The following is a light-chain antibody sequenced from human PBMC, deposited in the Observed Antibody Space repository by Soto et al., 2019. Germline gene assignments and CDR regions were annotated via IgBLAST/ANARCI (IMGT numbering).Light chain of an antibody. J-gene: IGKJ5*01. CDR1: PSVSSSY. V-gene: IGKV3-20*01. CDR3: QQYGSSPIT. CDR2: GAS. Sequence: EIVLTQSPGTLSLSPGERATLSCRASPSVSSSYLAWYQQTPGQAPRLVVYGASIRDTGLPDRFSGSGSGTDFTLTISRLEPEDFAVYYCQQYGSSPITFGQGTRLEIK.